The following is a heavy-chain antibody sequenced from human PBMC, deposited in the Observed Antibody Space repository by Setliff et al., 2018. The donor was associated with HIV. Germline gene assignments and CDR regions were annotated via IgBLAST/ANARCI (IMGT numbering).Heavy chain of an antibody. CDR3: ARWHSYYDFWSGYYRYYMDV. CDR2: ISAYNGST. D-gene: IGHD3-3*01. Sequence: ASVKVSCKASGYTFTSYGISWVRQAPGQGLEWMGWISAYNGSTSYAQKFQGRVTMTRDTSTSTVYMELSSLRSEDTAVYYCARWHSYYDFWSGYYRYYMDVWGKGTTVTVSS. V-gene: IGHV1-18*01. J-gene: IGHJ6*03. CDR1: GYTFTSYG.